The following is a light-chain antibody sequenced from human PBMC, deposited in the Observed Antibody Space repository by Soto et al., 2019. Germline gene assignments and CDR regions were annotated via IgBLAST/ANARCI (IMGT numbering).Light chain of an antibody. J-gene: IGLJ2*01. Sequence: QSVLTQPPSASGTPGQGVAISCSGSSSNMGSNTVNWYQHLPGTAPKLLIYNDNQRPSGVPDRFFGSKSGTSASLAITGLQSEDEVDYYCAAWDGSLNHILFGGGTKLTVL. CDR3: AAWDGSLNHIL. CDR1: SSNMGSNT. V-gene: IGLV1-44*01. CDR2: NDN.